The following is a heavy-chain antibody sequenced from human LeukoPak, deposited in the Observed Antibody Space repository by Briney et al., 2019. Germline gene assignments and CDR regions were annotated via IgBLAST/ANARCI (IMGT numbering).Heavy chain of an antibody. CDR1: GGSISSYY. V-gene: IGHV4-59*12. J-gene: IGHJ3*02. D-gene: IGHD6-13*01. Sequence: SETLSLTCTVSGGSISSYYWSWIRQPPGKGLEWIGSSYYSGSPYYNPSLKSRLTISVDTSKNQFSLKLSSVTAADTAVYYCARDPTKQQLEGNIWGQGTMVTVSS. CDR2: SYYSGSP. CDR3: ARDPTKQQLEGNI.